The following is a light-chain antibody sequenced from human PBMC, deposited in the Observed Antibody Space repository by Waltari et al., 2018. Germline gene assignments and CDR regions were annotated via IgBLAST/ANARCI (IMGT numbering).Light chain of an antibody. CDR2: DVT. CDR3: ASYTSSKTWV. J-gene: IGLJ3*02. V-gene: IGLV2-14*01. Sequence: QSALTQPASVSGSPGQSITISSTGTSSHAGGYDYLSWYQQHPGKAPKLMIFDVTKRPSGVSDRFSGSKSGNTASLTMSGLHTEDEADYYCASYTSSKTWVFGGGTKLTVL. CDR1: SSHAGGYDY.